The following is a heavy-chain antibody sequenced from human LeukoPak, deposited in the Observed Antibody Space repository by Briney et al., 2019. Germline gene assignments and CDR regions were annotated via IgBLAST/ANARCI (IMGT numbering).Heavy chain of an antibody. J-gene: IGHJ4*02. V-gene: IGHV3-15*01. CDR1: GSTFTNAW. D-gene: IGHD2-15*01. CDR2: IKSKIDGGTT. Sequence: GGSLRLSCAASGSTFTNAWMNWVRQAPGKGLEWVGRIKSKIDGGTTDYAAPVKGRFTVSRDDSKNMLYLEMNSLENEDTAVYYCSAYPVGVVVVATRYFDYWGQGTLVTVSS. CDR3: SAYPVGVVVVATRYFDY.